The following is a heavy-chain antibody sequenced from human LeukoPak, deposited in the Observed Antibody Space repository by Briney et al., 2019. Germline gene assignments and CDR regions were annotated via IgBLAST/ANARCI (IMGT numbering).Heavy chain of an antibody. CDR2: ISASGGST. D-gene: IGHD3-22*01. J-gene: IGHJ4*02. CDR3: AKDVTYYYDSSGYYD. V-gene: IGHV3-23*01. CDR1: GFTFRNYA. Sequence: PGGSLRLSCAASGFTFRNYATSWVRQAPGKGLEWVSGISASGGSTYYADSVKGRFNISRDNSKNTMYLQMNSLRAEDTAVYYCAKDVTYYYDSSGYYDWGQGTLVTVSS.